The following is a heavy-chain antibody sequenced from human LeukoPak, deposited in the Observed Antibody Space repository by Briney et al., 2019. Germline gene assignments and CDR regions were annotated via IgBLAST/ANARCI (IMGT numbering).Heavy chain of an antibody. D-gene: IGHD6-19*01. Sequence: GESLKISXQGSGYTFANYWIGWVRQMPGKGREWMGIIYPGDSDTRYSPSFQGQVTISADKSISTACLRWSSLKASDTAVYYCARREGGWYLDYWGQGTLVTVSS. CDR2: IYPGDSDT. CDR3: ARREGGWYLDY. J-gene: IGHJ4*02. V-gene: IGHV5-51*01. CDR1: GYTFANYW.